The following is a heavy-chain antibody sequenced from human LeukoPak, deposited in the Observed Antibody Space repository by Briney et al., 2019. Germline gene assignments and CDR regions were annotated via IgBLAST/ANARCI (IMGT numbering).Heavy chain of an antibody. D-gene: IGHD3-22*01. J-gene: IGHJ5*02. CDR1: GFTFSRNS. CDR3: ARERFYYDSSGLTGFAP. V-gene: IGHV3-21*01. CDR2: ISTSSIYI. Sequence: GGSLRLSCAASGFTFSRNSMNWVRQAPGKGLEWVSSISTSSIYIYYADSVKGRFTISRDNAKNSLYLQMNSLRAEDTAVYYCARERFYYDSSGLTGFAPWGQGTLVTVSS.